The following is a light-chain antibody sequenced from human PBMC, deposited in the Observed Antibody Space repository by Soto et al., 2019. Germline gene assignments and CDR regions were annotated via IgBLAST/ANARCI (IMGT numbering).Light chain of an antibody. CDR2: GAS. V-gene: IGKV3-20*01. J-gene: IGKJ5*01. CDR3: QQYGGTHPIT. Sequence: EILLTQSPGTLSLSPWERATLSCTASQSVSSSYLAWYQQKPGQAPRFVIYGASSRATGIPDRFSGSGSGTDFTLTISRLETEDFAVYYCQQYGGTHPITFGQGTRLEIK. CDR1: QSVSSSY.